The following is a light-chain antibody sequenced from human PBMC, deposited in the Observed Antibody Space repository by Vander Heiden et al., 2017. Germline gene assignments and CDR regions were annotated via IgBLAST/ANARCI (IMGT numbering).Light chain of an antibody. J-gene: IGKJ4*01. CDR1: QSLLHSNGYNY. V-gene: IGKV2-28*01. CDR3: MQALQAPIT. Sequence: DIVMTQSPLSLPVTPGEPASISCRSSQSLLHSNGYNYLDWYLQKPVQSPQLLIYLGSNRASGVPDRFSGSGSGSDFTLKIIRVEAEDVGVYYCMQALQAPITFGGGTKVEIK. CDR2: LGS.